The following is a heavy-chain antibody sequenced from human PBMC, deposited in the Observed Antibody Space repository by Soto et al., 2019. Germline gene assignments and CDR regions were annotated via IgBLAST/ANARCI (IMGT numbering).Heavy chain of an antibody. D-gene: IGHD3-3*01. CDR1: GGTFSSYA. V-gene: IGHV1-69*06. CDR3: ASSYDFWSGYYKTLDY. J-gene: IGHJ4*02. Sequence: GASVKVSCKASGGTFSSYAISWVRQAPGQGLEWMGGIIPIFGTANYAQKFQGRVTITADKSTSTAYMELSSLRSEDTAVYYCASSYDFWSGYYKTLDYWGQGTLVTVSS. CDR2: IIPIFGTA.